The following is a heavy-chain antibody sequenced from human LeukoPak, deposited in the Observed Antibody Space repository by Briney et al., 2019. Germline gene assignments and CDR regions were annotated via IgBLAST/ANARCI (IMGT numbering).Heavy chain of an antibody. J-gene: IGHJ4*02. CDR1: GFYFRDHW. D-gene: IGHD6-19*01. CDR3: VKNDGWFHLAQ. CDR2: IKTDGSET. Sequence: GGSLRLSCAASGFYFRDHWMDWVRQAPGRGLEWVGHIKTDGSETYYLDSLKGRISISRDNTNNALYLQMNSLRVEDTAIYYCVKNDGWFHLAQWGQGTLVTVSS. V-gene: IGHV3-7*03.